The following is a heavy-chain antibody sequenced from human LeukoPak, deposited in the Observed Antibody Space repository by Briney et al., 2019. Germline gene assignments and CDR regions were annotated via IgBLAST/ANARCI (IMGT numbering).Heavy chain of an antibody. V-gene: IGHV5-10-1*01. Sequence: GESLKICCKGSGYSFTSYWISWVRQMPGKGLEWMGRIDPSDSYTNYSPSFQGHVTISADKSISTAYLQWSSLKASDTAMYYCARHQLGGYYFDNSGYDYWGQGTLVTVSS. J-gene: IGHJ4*02. CDR3: ARHQLGGYYFDNSGYDY. CDR1: GYSFTSYW. CDR2: IDPSDSYT. D-gene: IGHD3-22*01.